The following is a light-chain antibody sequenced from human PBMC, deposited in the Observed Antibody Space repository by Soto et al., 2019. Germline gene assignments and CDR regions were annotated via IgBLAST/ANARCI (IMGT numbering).Light chain of an antibody. CDR2: GAS. J-gene: IGKJ1*01. Sequence: IVFSQSPGTLSLSPGERATLSCRASHSVSSSYLAWYQLKPGQAPRLLIYGASSRATGIPDRFSGSGSGTDFTLTISRLDPEDFAVYFCQQYGSSPRTFGQGTKVDIK. V-gene: IGKV3-20*01. CDR3: QQYGSSPRT. CDR1: HSVSSSY.